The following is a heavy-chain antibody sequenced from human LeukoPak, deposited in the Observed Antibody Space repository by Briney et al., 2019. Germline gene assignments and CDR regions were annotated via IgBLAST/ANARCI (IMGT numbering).Heavy chain of an antibody. CDR3: ARVNSSSDY. D-gene: IGHD6-6*01. J-gene: IGHJ4*02. CDR1: GGSFSGYY. Sequence: SETLSLTCAAYGGSFSGYYWSWIRQPPGKGLEWIGEINHSGSTNYNPSLKSRVTISVDTSKNQFSLKLSSVTAADTAVYYCARVNSSSDYWGQGTLVTVSS. V-gene: IGHV4-34*01. CDR2: INHSGST.